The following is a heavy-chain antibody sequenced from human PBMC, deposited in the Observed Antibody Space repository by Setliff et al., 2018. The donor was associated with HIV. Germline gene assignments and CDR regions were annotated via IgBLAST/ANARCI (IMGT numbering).Heavy chain of an antibody. CDR2: IWYDGSNK. Sequence: GGSLRLSCAASGFTFSSYGMHWVRQAPGKGLEWMAVIWYDGSNKYYADSVKGRFTISRDNSKNTLYLQMNSLRAEDTAVYYCAKDCRVGWVFTYGMDVWGQGTLVTVSS. CDR1: GFTFSSYG. CDR3: AKDCRVGWVFTYGMDV. D-gene: IGHD6-13*01. J-gene: IGHJ6*02. V-gene: IGHV3-30*02.